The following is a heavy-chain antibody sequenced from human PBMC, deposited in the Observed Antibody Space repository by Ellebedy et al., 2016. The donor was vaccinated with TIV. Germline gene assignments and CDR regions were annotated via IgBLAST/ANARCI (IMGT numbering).Heavy chain of an antibody. CDR2: ITPSASNM. CDR1: GFTFSNHY. CDR3: TRDPDSASKIDC. D-gene: IGHD1-14*01. V-gene: IGHV3-21*01. J-gene: IGHJ4*02. Sequence: GESLKISXVASGFTFSNHYMSWVRQAPGKGLEWVSYITPSASNMYYADSVSGRFTISRDNARNSLYLQMNSLTAEDTAVYYCTRDPDSASKIDCWGQGTLVTVSS.